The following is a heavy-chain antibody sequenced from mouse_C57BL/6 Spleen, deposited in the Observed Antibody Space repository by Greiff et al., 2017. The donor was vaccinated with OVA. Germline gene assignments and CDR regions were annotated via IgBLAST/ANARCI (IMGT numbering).Heavy chain of an antibody. CDR2: IRSKSSNYAT. D-gene: IGHD1-1*01. V-gene: IGHV10-3*01. CDR3: VRVAPYDSSYDY. Sequence: EVQVVESGGGLVQPKGSLKLSCAASGFTFNTYAMHWVRQAPGKGLEWVARIRSKSSNYATYYADSVKDRFTISRDDSQSMLYLQMNNLKTEDTAMYYCVRVAPYDSSYDYWGQGTTLTVSS. J-gene: IGHJ2*01. CDR1: GFTFNTYA.